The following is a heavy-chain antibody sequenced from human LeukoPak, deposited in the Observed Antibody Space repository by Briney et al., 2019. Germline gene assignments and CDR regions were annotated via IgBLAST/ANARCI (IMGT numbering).Heavy chain of an antibody. Sequence: SETLSLTCSVSGASINSHYWSWIRQSPGKGLEWIGYVFNGGSINYNPSLKSRVTMSLDTSRDQFSLRLSSVTAADTAIYYCASRPAGSTWYGVFDYWSQGTLVTVSS. V-gene: IGHV4-59*11. CDR3: ASRPAGSTWYGVFDY. CDR2: VFNGGSI. J-gene: IGHJ4*02. CDR1: GASINSHY. D-gene: IGHD6-13*01.